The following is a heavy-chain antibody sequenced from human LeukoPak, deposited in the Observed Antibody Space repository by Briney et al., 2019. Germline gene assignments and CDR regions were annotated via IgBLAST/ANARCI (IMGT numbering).Heavy chain of an antibody. CDR3: TSTGTSRYYYYYYMDV. CDR2: INPNSGGT. CDR1: GYTFTGYY. J-gene: IGHJ6*03. V-gene: IGHV1-2*02. Sequence: GASVKLSCKASGYTFTGYYMHWVRQAPGQGLEWMGWINPNSGGTNYAQKFQGRVTMTRATSISTAYMELSRLRSDDTAVYYCTSTGTSRYYYYYYMDVWGKGTTVTVSS. D-gene: IGHD2-2*01.